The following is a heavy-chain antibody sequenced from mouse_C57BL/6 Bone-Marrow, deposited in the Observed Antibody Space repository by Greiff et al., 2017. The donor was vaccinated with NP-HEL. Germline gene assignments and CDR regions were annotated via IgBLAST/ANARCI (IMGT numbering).Heavy chain of an antibody. Sequence: EVHLVESGGGLVKPGGSLKLSCAASGFTFSDYGMHWVRQAPEKGLEWVAYISSGSSTIYYADTVKGRFTISRDNAKNTLFLQMTSLRSEDTAMYYCARRGYYGSSYVWYFDVWGTGTTVTVSS. D-gene: IGHD1-1*01. CDR3: ARRGYYGSSYVWYFDV. J-gene: IGHJ1*03. CDR1: GFTFSDYG. V-gene: IGHV5-17*01. CDR2: ISSGSSTI.